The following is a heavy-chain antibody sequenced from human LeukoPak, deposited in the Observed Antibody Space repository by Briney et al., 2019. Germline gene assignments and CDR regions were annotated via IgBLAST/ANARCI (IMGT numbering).Heavy chain of an antibody. Sequence: GESLKISCKGSGYSFTSYWISWVRQMPGKGLEWMGRIDPSDSYTNYSPSFQGHVTISADKSISTAYLQWSSLKASDTALYYCVKVLGRSYLDGYSYGPFDYWGQGTLVTVSS. CDR2: IDPSDSYT. CDR3: VKVLGRSYLDGYSYGPFDY. CDR1: GYSFTSYW. J-gene: IGHJ4*02. D-gene: IGHD5-18*01. V-gene: IGHV5-10-1*01.